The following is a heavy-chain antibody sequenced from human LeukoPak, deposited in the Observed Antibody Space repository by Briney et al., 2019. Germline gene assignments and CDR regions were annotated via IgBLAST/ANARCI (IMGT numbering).Heavy chain of an antibody. J-gene: IGHJ4*02. V-gene: IGHV4-61*01. Sequence: SETLSLTCTVSGASINSGSSYWSWIRQPPGKRLEWIGYIYYSGSTNYNPSLKSRVTISVDTSKNQFSLKLSSVTAADTAVYYCASVRAVAGLDYWAREPWSPSPQ. CDR1: GASINSGSSY. CDR3: ASVRAVAGLDY. D-gene: IGHD6-19*01. CDR2: IYYSGST.